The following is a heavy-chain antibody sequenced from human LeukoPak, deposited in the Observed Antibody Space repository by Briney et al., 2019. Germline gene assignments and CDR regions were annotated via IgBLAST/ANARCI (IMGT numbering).Heavy chain of an antibody. D-gene: IGHD4-23*01. CDR2: IFYSGTT. J-gene: IGHJ4*02. V-gene: IGHV4-59*01. CDR1: GGSINSYY. Sequence: SETLSLTCTVSGGSINSYYWSWIRRPPGKGLEWIGYIFYSGTTNYNPSLKSRVTISVDTSKNQFSLKLNSLTAADTAVCYCARGGTVVNGFDYWGQGTLVTVSS. CDR3: ARGGTVVNGFDY.